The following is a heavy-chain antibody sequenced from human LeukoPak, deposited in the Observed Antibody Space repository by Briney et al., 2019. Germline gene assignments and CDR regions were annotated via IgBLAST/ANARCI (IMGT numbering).Heavy chain of an antibody. CDR3: AKDGYCSSTSCFDP. J-gene: IGHJ5*02. Sequence: GGSLRLSCAASGFTFSSYEMNWVRQAPGKGLEWVSHISSSGSTIYYADSVKGRFTISRDNSKNTLYLQMNSLRAEDTAVYYCAKDGYCSSTSCFDPWGQGTLVTVSS. V-gene: IGHV3-48*03. CDR1: GFTFSSYE. CDR2: ISSSGSTI. D-gene: IGHD2-2*03.